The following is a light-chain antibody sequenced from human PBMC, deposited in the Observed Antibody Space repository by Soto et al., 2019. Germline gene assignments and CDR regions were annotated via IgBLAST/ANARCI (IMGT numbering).Light chain of an antibody. J-gene: IGLJ1*01. Sequence: QSALTQPASVSGSPGQSITISCTGTSSDVGGYNYVSWYQQHPGKAPKLMIYEVSNRPSRVSNRFSGSKFGNTASLTISGLQAEDEADYYCSSYTRSSTSYVFGTGTKLTVL. CDR3: SSYTRSSTSYV. CDR2: EVS. V-gene: IGLV2-14*01. CDR1: SSDVGGYNY.